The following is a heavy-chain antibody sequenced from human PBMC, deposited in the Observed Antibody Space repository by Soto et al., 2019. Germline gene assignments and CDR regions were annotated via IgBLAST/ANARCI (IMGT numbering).Heavy chain of an antibody. CDR2: IIPIFGTA. CDR1: GGTFNSYA. J-gene: IGHJ6*02. V-gene: IGHV1-69*06. D-gene: IGHD4-4*01. Sequence: QVQLVQSGAEVKKPGSSVKVSCKASGGTFNSYAISWVRQAPGQGLEWMGGIIPIFGTANYAQKFQGRVTISADKSTSTVYMELSSLRSEDTAVYYCARALYSNYIYYYYGMDVWGQGTTVTVSS. CDR3: ARALYSNYIYYYYGMDV.